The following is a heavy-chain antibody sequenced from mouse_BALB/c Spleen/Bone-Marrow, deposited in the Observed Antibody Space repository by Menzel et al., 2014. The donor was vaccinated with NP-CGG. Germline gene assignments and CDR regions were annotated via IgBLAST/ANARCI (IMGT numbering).Heavy chain of an antibody. CDR2: IDPANGNT. CDR1: GLNIKDTY. V-gene: IGHV14-3*02. D-gene: IGHD1-1*01. CDR3: ARYYYGTRYFFDY. Sequence: EVKLQESGAELVKPGASVKLSCPASGLNIKDTYMHWVKQRPEQGLEWIGRIDPANGNTKYDPKFQGKATITADTSSNTAYLQLNSLTSEDTAVYYCARYYYGTRYFFDYWGQGTTLTVSS. J-gene: IGHJ2*01.